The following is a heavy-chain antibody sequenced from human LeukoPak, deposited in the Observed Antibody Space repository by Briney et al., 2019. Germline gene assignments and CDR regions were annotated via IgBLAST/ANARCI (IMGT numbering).Heavy chain of an antibody. Sequence: GGSLRLSCAASGFTFSSYGMHWVRQASGKGLEWVAVIWYDGSNKYYADSVKGRFTISRDNSKNTLYLQMNSLRAEDTAVYYCASSRSVYYDILTGYNLMDYWGQGTLVTVSS. CDR1: GFTFSSYG. D-gene: IGHD3-9*01. CDR2: IWYDGSNK. J-gene: IGHJ4*02. CDR3: ASSRSVYYDILTGYNLMDY. V-gene: IGHV3-33*01.